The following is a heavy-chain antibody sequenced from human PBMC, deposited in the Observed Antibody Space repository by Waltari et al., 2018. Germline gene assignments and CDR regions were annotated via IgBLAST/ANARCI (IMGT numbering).Heavy chain of an antibody. CDR2: IWYDGSNK. D-gene: IGHD3-9*01. V-gene: IGHV3-33*08. CDR1: GFTFSSYG. J-gene: IGHJ6*03. CDR3: ARSYYDILTGYESYYYYYMDV. Sequence: QVQLVESGGGVVQPGRSLRLSCAASGFTFSSYGMHWVRQAPGKGMAWVAVIWYDGSNKYYADSVKGRFTISRDNSKNTLYLQMNSLRAEDTAMYYCARSYYDILTGYESYYYYYMDVWGKGTTVTVSS.